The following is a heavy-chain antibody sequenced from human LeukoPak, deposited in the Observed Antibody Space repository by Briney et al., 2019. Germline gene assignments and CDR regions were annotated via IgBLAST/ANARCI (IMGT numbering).Heavy chain of an antibody. CDR1: GFTFSDYY. J-gene: IGHJ4*02. D-gene: IGHD3-10*01. CDR3: AKDMVRGVIAKFDY. CDR2: ISSSGSTI. V-gene: IGHV3-11*01. Sequence: GGSLRLSCAASGFTFSDYYMSWIRQAPGKGLEWVSYISSSGSTIYYADSVKGRFTISRDNAKNSLYLQMNSLRAEDTAVYYCAKDMVRGVIAKFDYWGQGTLVTVSS.